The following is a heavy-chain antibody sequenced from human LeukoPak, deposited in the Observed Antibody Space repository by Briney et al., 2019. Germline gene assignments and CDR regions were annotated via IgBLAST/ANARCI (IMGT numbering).Heavy chain of an antibody. CDR3: ATSRGSDGSGNY. CDR1: GASSNSFY. Sequence: SETLSLTCTVSGASSNSFYWSWIRQPPGKGLEWMGSYYSGITNYNPSLMSRVTISVDTSKNQFALMLTSVTAADTAVYYCATSRGSDGSGNYWGQGLLVTVSS. V-gene: IGHV4-59*01. D-gene: IGHD3-10*01. J-gene: IGHJ4*02. CDR2: YYSGIT.